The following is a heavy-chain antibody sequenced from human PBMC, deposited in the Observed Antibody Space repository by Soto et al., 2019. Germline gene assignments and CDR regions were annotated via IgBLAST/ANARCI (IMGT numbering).Heavy chain of an antibody. J-gene: IGHJ4*02. V-gene: IGHV3-21*01. CDR2: ISSSSSYI. Sequence: GGSLRLSCAASGFTFSTYSMNWVRQAPGKGLEWVSSISSSSSYIYYTDSVKGRFTISRDNAKTSLYLQMNSLRAEDTAVYYCASRRTGTHYWGQGTLVTVSS. D-gene: IGHD1-1*01. CDR3: ASRRTGTHY. CDR1: GFTFSTYS.